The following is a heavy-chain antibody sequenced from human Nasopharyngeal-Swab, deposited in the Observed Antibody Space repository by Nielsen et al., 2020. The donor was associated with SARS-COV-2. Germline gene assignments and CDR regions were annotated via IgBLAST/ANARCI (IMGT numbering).Heavy chain of an antibody. CDR3: ATLDTARYYYYGMDV. D-gene: IGHD5-18*01. CDR2: IYYSGST. Sequence: SETLSLTCTVSGGSISSSSYYWGWIRQPPGKGLEWIGSIYYSGSTYYNPSLKSRVTISVDTSKNQFSLKLSSVTAADTAVYYCATLDTARYYYYGMDVRGQGTTVTVSS. J-gene: IGHJ6*02. CDR1: GGSISSSSYY. V-gene: IGHV4-39*01.